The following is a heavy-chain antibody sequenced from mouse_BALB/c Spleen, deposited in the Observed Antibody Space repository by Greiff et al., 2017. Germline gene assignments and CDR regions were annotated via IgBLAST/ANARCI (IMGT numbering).Heavy chain of an antibody. Sequence: EVQLQQPGAELVKPGASVKLSCKASGFNIKDTYMHWVKQRPEQGLEWIGRIDPANGNTKYDPKFQGKATITADTSSNTAYLQLSSLTSEDTAVYYCARDRYDEDYAMDYWGQGTSVTVSS. D-gene: IGHD2-14*01. J-gene: IGHJ4*01. CDR2: IDPANGNT. V-gene: IGHV14-3*02. CDR3: ARDRYDEDYAMDY. CDR1: GFNIKDTY.